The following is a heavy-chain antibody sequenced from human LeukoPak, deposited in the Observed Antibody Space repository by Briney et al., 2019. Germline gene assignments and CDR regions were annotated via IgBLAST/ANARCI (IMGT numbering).Heavy chain of an antibody. J-gene: IGHJ3*02. CDR1: GGSFSDYY. D-gene: IGHD5-18*01. CDR2: INHSGST. Sequence: SETLSLTCAVYGGSFSDYYWSWIRQPPGKGLEWIGEINHSGSTNYNPSLKSRVTISVDTSKNQFSLTLNSVTAADTAVYYCAKEDTAKAFDIWGQGTMVTVSS. CDR3: AKEDTAKAFDI. V-gene: IGHV4-34*01.